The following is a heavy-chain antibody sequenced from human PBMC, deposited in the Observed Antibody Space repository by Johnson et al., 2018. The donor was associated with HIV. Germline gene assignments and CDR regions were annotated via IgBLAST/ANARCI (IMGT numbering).Heavy chain of an antibody. D-gene: IGHD3-10*01. V-gene: IGHV3-11*04. CDR1: GFTFSDHY. CDR3: AVLCSGCADAFDM. J-gene: IGHJ3*02. CDR2: ISSSGSTM. Sequence: QVQLVESGGGLVQPGGSLRLSCAASGFTFSDHYMSWIRQAPGKGLEWVSYISSSGSTMYYADSVKGRFTISRDNAKNSLYLQMNSLRAEDRAVDYCAVLCSGCADAFDMWGQGTMVTVS.